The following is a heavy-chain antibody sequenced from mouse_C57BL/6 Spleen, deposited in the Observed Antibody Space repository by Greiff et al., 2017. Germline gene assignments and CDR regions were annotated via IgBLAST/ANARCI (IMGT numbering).Heavy chain of an antibody. CDR2: FYHGSGSI. CDR1: GYTFTEYT. D-gene: IGHD1-1*01. V-gene: IGHV1-62-2*01. J-gene: IGHJ1*03. CDR3: ARHERYYGSSPWYFDV. Sequence: QVQLQQSGAELVKPGASVKLSCKASGYTFTEYTIHWVKQRSGQSLEWIGWFYHGSGSINYNEKLKDKATVTAGNASITVYMEISRLTSEDTAVYFWARHERYYGSSPWYFDVWGTGTTVTVSS.